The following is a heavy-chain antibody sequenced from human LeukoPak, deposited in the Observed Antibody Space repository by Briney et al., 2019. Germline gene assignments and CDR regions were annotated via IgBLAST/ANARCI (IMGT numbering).Heavy chain of an antibody. CDR1: GGSISSGGYS. J-gene: IGHJ4*02. Sequence: PSETLSLTCAVSGGSISSGGYSWSWIRQPPGKGLEWIGYIYHSGTTYYNPSLKSRVTISLDRSKNQFSLKLSSVTAADTAVYYCARHGEAYGSGSYWAYWGQGTLVTVSS. CDR2: IYHSGTT. V-gene: IGHV4-30-2*01. CDR3: ARHGEAYGSGSYWAY. D-gene: IGHD3-10*01.